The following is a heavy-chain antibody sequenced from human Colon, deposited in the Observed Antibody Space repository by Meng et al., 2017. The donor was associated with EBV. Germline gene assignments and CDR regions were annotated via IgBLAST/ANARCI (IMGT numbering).Heavy chain of an antibody. V-gene: IGHV4-4*02. Sequence: QVQPQESCPGLVEPSGTLSLTCAVSGGSISTSDWWSWVRQPPGKGLEWIGEIYRGGGTNYNPSFKSRVTISVDTSNNHFSLKLSYVTAADTAVYYCARVRVIPAAVGFDYWGQGTLVTVSS. J-gene: IGHJ4*02. CDR3: ARVRVIPAAVGFDY. CDR1: GGSISTSDW. CDR2: IYRGGGT. D-gene: IGHD2-2*01.